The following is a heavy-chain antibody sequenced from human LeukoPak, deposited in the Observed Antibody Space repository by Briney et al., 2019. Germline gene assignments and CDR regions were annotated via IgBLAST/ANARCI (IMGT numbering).Heavy chain of an antibody. Sequence: ASVKVSCKASGYTFTNYGISWVRQAPGQGLEWMGWISAYNGNTNYAQKLQGRVTMTTDTSTSTAYMELRSLRSDDTAVYYCARHRQQLSDFDYWGQGTLVTVSS. J-gene: IGHJ4*02. CDR1: GYTFTNYG. V-gene: IGHV1-18*01. CDR2: ISAYNGNT. CDR3: ARHRQQLSDFDY. D-gene: IGHD6-13*01.